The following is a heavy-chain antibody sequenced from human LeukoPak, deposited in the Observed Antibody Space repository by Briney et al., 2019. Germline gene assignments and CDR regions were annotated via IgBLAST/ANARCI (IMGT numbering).Heavy chain of an antibody. CDR3: ARDPHTMLFDY. V-gene: IGHV1-18*04. D-gene: IGHD2-8*01. CDR1: GYTFTGYY. J-gene: IGHJ4*02. Sequence: ASVKVSCKASGYTFTGYYMHWVRQAPGQGLEWMGWISAYNGNTNYAQKLQGRVTMTTDTSTSTAYMELRSLRSDDTAVYYCARDPHTMLFDYWGQGTPVTVSS. CDR2: ISAYNGNT.